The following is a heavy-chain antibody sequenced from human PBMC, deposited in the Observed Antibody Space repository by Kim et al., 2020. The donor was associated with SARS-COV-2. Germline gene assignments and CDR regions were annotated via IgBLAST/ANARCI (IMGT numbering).Heavy chain of an antibody. CDR1: GVTFSTYA. CDR3: ARERFGSGNDY. D-gene: IGHD3-10*01. J-gene: IGHJ4*02. Sequence: GGSLRLSCAASGVTFSTYAMSWVRLAPGKGPEWISVFSSEGAFYADSVKGRFTISRDNSKNTLFLQMSALRADDTAVYYCARERFGSGNDYWGQGTLVT. V-gene: IGHV3-23*01. CDR2: FSSEGA.